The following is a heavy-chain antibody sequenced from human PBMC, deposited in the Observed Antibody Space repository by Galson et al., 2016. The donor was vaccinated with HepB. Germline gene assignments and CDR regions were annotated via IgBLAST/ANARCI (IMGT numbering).Heavy chain of an antibody. CDR2: ISHSGDSI. Sequence: SLRLSCAASEFTFSSYAMNWVRQAPGKGLEWVSDISHSGDSIYYADSVKGRFTISRDDSKNTLYLQMNSLRPEDTAVYYCARGRVGATPADYWGQGTLVTVSS. V-gene: IGHV3-23*01. CDR3: ARGRVGATPADY. J-gene: IGHJ4*02. D-gene: IGHD1-26*01. CDR1: EFTFSSYA.